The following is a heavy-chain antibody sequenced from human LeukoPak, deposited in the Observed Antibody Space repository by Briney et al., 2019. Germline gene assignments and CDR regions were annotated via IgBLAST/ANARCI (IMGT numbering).Heavy chain of an antibody. CDR1: GFTFNSFW. V-gene: IGHV3-7*03. CDR3: ARGPFYCGGDCYSYFEY. D-gene: IGHD2-21*02. J-gene: IGHJ4*02. CDR2: IKHDGTEK. Sequence: GGSLRLSCAASGFTFNSFWMSWVRQAPGKGLEWVANIKHDGTEKDYVDTVKGRFTISRDNAKNSLFLQMNSLRAEDTAVYYCARGPFYCGGDCYSYFEYWGQGTLVTVSS.